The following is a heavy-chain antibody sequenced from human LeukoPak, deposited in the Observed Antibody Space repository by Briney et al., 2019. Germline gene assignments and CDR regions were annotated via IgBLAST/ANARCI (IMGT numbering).Heavy chain of an antibody. J-gene: IGHJ4*02. Sequence: SQTLSLTCTVSGGSISSGSYYWGWIRQPPGKGLEWIGSIYYSGSTYYNPSLKSRVTISVDTSKNQFSLKLSSVTAADTAVYYCARHSLERAYYDILTGYRIDYWGQGTLVTVSS. CDR2: IYYSGST. V-gene: IGHV4-39*01. CDR1: GGSISSGSYY. D-gene: IGHD3-9*01. CDR3: ARHSLERAYYDILTGYRIDY.